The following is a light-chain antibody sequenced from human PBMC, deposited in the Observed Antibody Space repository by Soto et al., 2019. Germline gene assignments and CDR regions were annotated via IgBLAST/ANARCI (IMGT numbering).Light chain of an antibody. CDR3: QQYCTSPFT. CDR2: GAS. V-gene: IGKV3-20*01. CDR1: QSVASTY. Sequence: EIVLTQSPGTLSLSPGERATLSCRASQSVASTYLVWYQQQPGQAHRLLIYGASNRATGIPDRFSGSGSGTDFTRSISRLEPEDFAVYYCQQYCTSPFTFGPGTKVDFK. J-gene: IGKJ3*01.